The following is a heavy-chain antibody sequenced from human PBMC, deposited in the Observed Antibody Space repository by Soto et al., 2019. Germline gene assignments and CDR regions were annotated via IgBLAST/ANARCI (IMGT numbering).Heavy chain of an antibody. J-gene: IGHJ4*02. CDR2: ISYDGSDV. CDR1: GFAFSSFV. CDR3: ARSKYYRGSGSYCDY. V-gene: IGHV3-30*04. Sequence: GGSLRLSCATSGFAFSSFVTHWARQAPGKGLEWVAVISYDGSDVYYADSVRGRFTISRDNSKNTLYLQMDSLRTEDTAVYYCARSKYYRGSGSYCDYWGQGTLVTVSS. D-gene: IGHD3-10*01.